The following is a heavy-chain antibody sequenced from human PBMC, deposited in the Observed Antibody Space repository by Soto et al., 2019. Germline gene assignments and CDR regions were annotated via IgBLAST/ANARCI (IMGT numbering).Heavy chain of an antibody. Sequence: EVQLLEAGGGLVQPGVSLRLSCAASGFTFSSYAMSWVRQAQGKVLEWVSATSGSGGSTYYSDSVKCRVTISRDNSKNPLYLQMNSMRAEDTAVYYCAKSGLDSSGYYLWHFAYWGQGTLVTVSS. CDR2: TSGSGGST. D-gene: IGHD3-22*01. J-gene: IGHJ4*02. V-gene: IGHV3-23*01. CDR3: AKSGLDSSGYYLWHFAY. CDR1: GFTFSSYA.